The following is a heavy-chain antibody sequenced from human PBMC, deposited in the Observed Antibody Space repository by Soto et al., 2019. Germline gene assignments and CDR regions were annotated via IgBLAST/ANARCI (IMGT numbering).Heavy chain of an antibody. CDR3: ARDRIEYCSSTSCYASDY. V-gene: IGHV1-46*03. Sequence: ASVKVSCKASGYTFTSYYMHWVRQAPGQGLEWMGIINPSGGSTSYAQKFQGRVTMTRDTSTSTVYMELSSLRSEDTAVYYCARDRIEYCSSTSCYASDYWGQGTLVTGSS. J-gene: IGHJ4*02. CDR1: GYTFTSYY. D-gene: IGHD2-2*01. CDR2: INPSGGST.